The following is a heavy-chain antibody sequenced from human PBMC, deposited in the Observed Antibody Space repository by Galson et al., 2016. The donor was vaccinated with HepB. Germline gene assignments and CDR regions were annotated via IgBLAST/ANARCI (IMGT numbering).Heavy chain of an antibody. CDR3: ARMKNYYYGMDV. V-gene: IGHV2-70*01. CDR2: IDWDEDK. J-gene: IGHJ6*01. CDR1: GFSLSTSGMC. Sequence: PALVKPTQTLTLTCTFSGFSLSTSGMCVSWIRQPPGKALEWLALIDWDEDKYYSTSLKTRLTISKDTAKNQVVLTMTNMDPVDTATYYCARMKNYYYGMDVCGLGGAVTVSS.